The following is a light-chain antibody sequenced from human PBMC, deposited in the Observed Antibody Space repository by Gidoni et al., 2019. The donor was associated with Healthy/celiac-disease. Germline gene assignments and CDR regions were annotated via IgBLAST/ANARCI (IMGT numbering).Light chain of an antibody. J-gene: IGKJ4*01. CDR3: QQYGSSPLVT. CDR1: QSVSSSY. V-gene: IGKV3-20*01. Sequence: EIVLTKSPGTLSLSPGDRATPSCRASQSVSSSYLAWYQQKPGQAPRLLIYGASSRATGIPDRVSGSGAGTDFTLTISRLEPEDFAVYYCQQYGSSPLVTFGGGTKVEIK. CDR2: GAS.